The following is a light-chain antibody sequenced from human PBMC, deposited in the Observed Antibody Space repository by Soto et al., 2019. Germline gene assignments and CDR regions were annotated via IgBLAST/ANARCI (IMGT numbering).Light chain of an antibody. CDR2: DTS. Sequence: ASETVSSNYLAWYQQKPGQAPRLLIYDTSTRATGIPARFSGSGSGTEFTLTISSLQSEDFAVYYCQQYSNWPPITFGQGTRLEIK. V-gene: IGKV3-15*01. CDR1: ETVSSN. CDR3: QQYSNWPPIT. J-gene: IGKJ5*01.